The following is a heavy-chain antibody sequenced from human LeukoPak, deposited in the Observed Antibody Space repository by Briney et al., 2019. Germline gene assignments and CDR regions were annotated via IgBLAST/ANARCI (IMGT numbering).Heavy chain of an antibody. CDR2: IYDSGTT. CDR1: GGSVSSGDYY. V-gene: IGHV4-30-4*01. Sequence: SETLSLTCTVSGGSVSSGDYYWSWIRQPPGQGLEWIGYIYDSGTTSYNPSLKSRVTISVDTSKNQFSLRLSSETAADTAVYYCASIAVVAAAIDYWGQGTLVTVSS. D-gene: IGHD2-2*01. J-gene: IGHJ4*02. CDR3: ASIAVVAAAIDY.